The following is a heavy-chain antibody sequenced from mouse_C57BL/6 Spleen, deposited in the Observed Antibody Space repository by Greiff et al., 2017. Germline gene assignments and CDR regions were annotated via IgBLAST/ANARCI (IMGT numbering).Heavy chain of an antibody. CDR1: GYTFTSYG. CDR2: IYPRSGNP. Sequence: QVQLQQSGAELARPGASVKLSCKASGYTFTSYGISWVKQRTGQGLEWIGEIYPRSGNPYYNEKFKGKAPLTADKSSSTAYMELRSLTSEDSAVYFCARGTYYGNSVTGTDDYWGQGTTLTVSS. J-gene: IGHJ2*01. V-gene: IGHV1-81*01. D-gene: IGHD2-10*01. CDR3: ARGTYYGNSVTGTDDY.